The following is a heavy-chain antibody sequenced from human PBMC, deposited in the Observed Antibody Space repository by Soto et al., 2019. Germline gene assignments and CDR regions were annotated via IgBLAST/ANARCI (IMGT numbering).Heavy chain of an antibody. V-gene: IGHV1-18*01. D-gene: IGHD2-8*01. CDR3: ALDVRQFVPNSEHFEI. Sequence: QVQLLQSGPEVKKPGASVKLSCKASGYTFRNYGINWVRQAPGQGLEWMGWISAYNGDTNYAQNFQGRDTLSTDTTTSTAYFELRSLQSDDTAMYYCALDVRQFVPNSEHFEIWGEGTTFTVSS. CDR1: GYTFRNYG. CDR2: ISAYNGDT. J-gene: IGHJ3*02.